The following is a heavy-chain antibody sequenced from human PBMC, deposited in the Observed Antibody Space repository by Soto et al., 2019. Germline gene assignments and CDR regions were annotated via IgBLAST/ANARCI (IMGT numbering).Heavy chain of an antibody. D-gene: IGHD1-7*01. CDR2: IKQDGSEK. Sequence: PGGSLRLSCAASGFTFSSYWMSWVRQAPGKGLEWVANIKQDGSEKYYVDSVKGRFTNSRDNAKNSLCLQMNSLRAEDTAVYYCARQTGTTWFDPWGQGTLVTVSS. J-gene: IGHJ5*02. V-gene: IGHV3-7*01. CDR3: ARQTGTTWFDP. CDR1: GFTFSSYW.